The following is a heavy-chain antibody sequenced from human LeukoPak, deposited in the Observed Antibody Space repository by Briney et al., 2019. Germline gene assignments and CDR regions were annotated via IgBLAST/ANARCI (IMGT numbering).Heavy chain of an antibody. CDR3: ARGGDYDILTGFDY. CDR1: GYTFTGYY. V-gene: IGHV1-69*06. CDR2: IIPIFGTA. D-gene: IGHD3-9*01. Sequence: ASVKVSCKASGYTFTGYYMHWVRQAPGQGLEWMGGIIPIFGTANYAQKFQGRVTITADKSTSTAYMELSSLRSEDTAVYYCARGGDYDILTGFDYWGQGTLVTVSS. J-gene: IGHJ4*02.